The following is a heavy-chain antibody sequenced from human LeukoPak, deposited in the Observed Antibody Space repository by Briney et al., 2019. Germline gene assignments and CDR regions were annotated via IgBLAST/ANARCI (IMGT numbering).Heavy chain of an antibody. J-gene: IGHJ6*04. D-gene: IGHD3-10*02. CDR1: GFTFSSHW. CDR2: INNDGSGT. Sequence: PGGSLRLSCAASGFTFSSHWMHWVRQAPGKGLEWVSRINNDGSGTIYADSVKGRFTISRDNAKSSLYLQMNSLRAEDTAVYYCAELGITMIGGVWGKGTTVTISS. V-gene: IGHV3-74*01. CDR3: AELGITMIGGV.